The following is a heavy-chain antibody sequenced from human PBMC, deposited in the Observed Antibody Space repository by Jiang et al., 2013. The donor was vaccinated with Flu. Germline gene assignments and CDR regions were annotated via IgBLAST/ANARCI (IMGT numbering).Heavy chain of an antibody. CDR1: GGSISSSSYY. CDR2: IYYSGST. Sequence: LLKPSETLSLTCTVSGGSISSSSYYWGWIRQPPGKGLEWIGSIYYSGSTYYNPSLKSRVTISVDTSKNQFSLKLSSVTAADTAVYYCARQGSSGWYFFDYWGQGTLVTVSS. CDR3: ARQGSSGWYFFDY. D-gene: IGHD6-19*01. J-gene: IGHJ4*02. V-gene: IGHV4-39*01.